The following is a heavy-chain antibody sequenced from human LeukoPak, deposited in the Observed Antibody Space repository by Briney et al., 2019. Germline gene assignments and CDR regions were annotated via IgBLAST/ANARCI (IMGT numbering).Heavy chain of an antibody. Sequence: PQTLSLTCAVYGGSFSGYYWSWIREPPGKGLEWIGGINHSGSTNYNPSLKSRVTISVDTSKNQFSLKLSSVTAADTAVYYCARYETVRVDRDFERWGRRILVTVSS. CDR1: GGSFSGYY. J-gene: IGHJ2*01. D-gene: IGHD3-16*01. CDR3: ARYETVRVDRDFER. CDR2: INHSGST. V-gene: IGHV4-34*01.